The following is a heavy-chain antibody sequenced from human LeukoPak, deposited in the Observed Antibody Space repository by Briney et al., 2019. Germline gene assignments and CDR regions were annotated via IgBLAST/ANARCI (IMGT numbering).Heavy chain of an antibody. V-gene: IGHV1-8*01. CDR3: ARGSFSSWYLDV. Sequence: ASVKVSCKVSGYTFTSYDINWVRQATGQGLEWMGWMNPNSGNTGYAQKFQGRVTMTRNTSISTAYMELSSLRSEDTAVYYCARGSFSSWYLDVWGKGTTVTVSS. J-gene: IGHJ6*04. D-gene: IGHD6-13*01. CDR1: GYTFTSYD. CDR2: MNPNSGNT.